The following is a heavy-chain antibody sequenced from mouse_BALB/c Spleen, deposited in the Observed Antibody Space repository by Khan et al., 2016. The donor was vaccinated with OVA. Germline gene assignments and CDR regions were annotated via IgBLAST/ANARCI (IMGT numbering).Heavy chain of an antibody. Sequence: QVQLQQSGAELARPGASVKLSCKASGYTFTDYYINWVKQRTGQGLEWIGEISPGSGDTYYNEKFKGTATLTADNSSTTAYMQLSSLTSEASAVYFCARRNYFGYTFAYWGQGTLVTVSA. D-gene: IGHD1-2*01. CDR1: GYTFTDYY. CDR2: ISPGSGDT. J-gene: IGHJ3*01. V-gene: IGHV1-77*01. CDR3: ARRNYFGYTFAY.